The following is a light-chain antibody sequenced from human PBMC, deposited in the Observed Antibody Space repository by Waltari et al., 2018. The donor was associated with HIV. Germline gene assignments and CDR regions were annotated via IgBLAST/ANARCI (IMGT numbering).Light chain of an antibody. V-gene: IGLV3-9*01. CDR2: NDK. CDR3: QVWDHTSVV. J-gene: IGLJ3*02. Sequence: SYDLTQPLSVSVALGQTARIPCGGRDIGTRDVHWYQQQPCQAPSLLIFNDKNRPSGIPGRFSGSKSRNTATLTISEAQGGDEAAYFCQVWDHTSVVFGGGTNLTVL. CDR1: DIGTRD.